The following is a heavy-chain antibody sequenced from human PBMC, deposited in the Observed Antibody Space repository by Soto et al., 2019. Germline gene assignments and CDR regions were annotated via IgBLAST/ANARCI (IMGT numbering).Heavy chain of an antibody. J-gene: IGHJ4*02. Sequence: VGSLRLSCTASGFTFNAYTMHWVRQAPGKGLEWVSLISWDGGITYYGDSVKGRFTVSRDNSDNSLYLQMTSMRSDDTAFYYCAKDSYDILTGQKRYFDSWGQGTLVTVSS. CDR2: ISWDGGIT. CDR1: GFTFNAYT. V-gene: IGHV3-43*01. CDR3: AKDSYDILTGQKRYFDS. D-gene: IGHD3-9*01.